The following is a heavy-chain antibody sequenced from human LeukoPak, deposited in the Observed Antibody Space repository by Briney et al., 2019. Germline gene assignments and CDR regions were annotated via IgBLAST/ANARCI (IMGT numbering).Heavy chain of an antibody. D-gene: IGHD6-13*01. CDR1: GFSFSSYS. V-gene: IGHV3-23*01. CDR3: ANPRDSSTWYTFDY. J-gene: IGHJ4*02. Sequence: GGSLRLSCAASGFSFSSYSMNWVRQAPGKGLEGVTGISSSGGSTSYADSVKGRFTISRDNSKNTLYLQMNSLRAEDTAVYYCANPRDSSTWYTFDYWGQGTLVTVSS. CDR2: ISSSGGST.